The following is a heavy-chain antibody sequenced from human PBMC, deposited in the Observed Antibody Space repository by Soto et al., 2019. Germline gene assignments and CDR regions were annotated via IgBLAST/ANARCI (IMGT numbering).Heavy chain of an antibody. CDR3: ASLRYYYGSGSYSTPSYYYMDV. D-gene: IGHD3-10*01. V-gene: IGHV4-4*02. J-gene: IGHJ6*03. CDR2: IYHSGST. CDR1: SGSISSSNW. Sequence: QVQLQESGPGLVKPSGTLSLTCAVSSGSISSSNWWSWVRQPPGKGLEWIGEIYHSGSTNYNPSPKSRVTIAVDKSKNQFSLKLSSVTAADTAVYYCASLRYYYGSGSYSTPSYYYMDVWGKGTTVTVSS.